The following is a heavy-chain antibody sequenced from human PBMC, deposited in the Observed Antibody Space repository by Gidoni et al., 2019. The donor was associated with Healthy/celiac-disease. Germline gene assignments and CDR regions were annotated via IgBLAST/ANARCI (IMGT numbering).Heavy chain of an antibody. V-gene: IGHV1-2*02. CDR1: GYTFTGSY. D-gene: IGHD2-15*01. J-gene: IGHJ1*01. CDR3: ASAIGIIRRAEYFQH. CDR2: INPNSGGT. Sequence: QVQLVQSGAEVKKPGASVKVSCKASGYTFTGSYMHWVRQAPGQGLEWMGWINPNSGGTNYAQKFQGRVTMTRDTSISTAYMELSRLRSDDTAVYYCASAIGIIRRAEYFQHWGQGTLVTVSS.